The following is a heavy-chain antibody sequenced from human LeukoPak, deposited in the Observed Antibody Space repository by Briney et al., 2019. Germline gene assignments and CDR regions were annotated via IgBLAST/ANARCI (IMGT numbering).Heavy chain of an antibody. CDR2: IYYSGST. CDR3: ARDARDCSSTSCYINWFDP. J-gene: IGHJ5*02. Sequence: SSETLSLACTVSGGSISSSSYYWGWIRQPPGKGLEWIGSIYYSGSTYYNPSLKSRVTISVDTSKNQFSLKLSSVTAADTAVYYCARDARDCSSTSCYINWFDPWGQGTLVTVSS. D-gene: IGHD2-2*02. CDR1: GGSISSSSYY. V-gene: IGHV4-39*07.